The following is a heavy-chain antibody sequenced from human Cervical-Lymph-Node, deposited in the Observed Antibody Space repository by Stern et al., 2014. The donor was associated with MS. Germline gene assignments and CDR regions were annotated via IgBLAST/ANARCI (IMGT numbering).Heavy chain of an antibody. V-gene: IGHV3-33*01. CDR1: GFTFSSYG. Sequence: VHLVESGGGVVQPGRSLRLSCAASGFTFSSYGMHWVRQAPGKGLEWVAVIWYDGSNKFYADSVKGRFTISRDNSKNTLYLQMNSLRAEDTAVYYCARGHYGGINWGQGTLVTVSS. J-gene: IGHJ4*02. CDR3: ARGHYGGIN. CDR2: IWYDGSNK. D-gene: IGHD4-23*01.